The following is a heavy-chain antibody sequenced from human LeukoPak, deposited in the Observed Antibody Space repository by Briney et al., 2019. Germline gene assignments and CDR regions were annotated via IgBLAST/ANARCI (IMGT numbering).Heavy chain of an antibody. CDR3: ARNNYGGNVGGFDY. CDR1: GSSFTTYW. J-gene: IGHJ4*02. CDR2: IYPGDSDT. D-gene: IGHD4-23*01. Sequence: RGESLQISCQGSGSSFTTYWIAWVRQLPGKGLEWMGIIYPGDSDTRYSPSFQGQVTISADKSISNAYLQWSSLKASDTAMYYCARNNYGGNVGGFDYWGQGTLVTVSS. V-gene: IGHV5-51*01.